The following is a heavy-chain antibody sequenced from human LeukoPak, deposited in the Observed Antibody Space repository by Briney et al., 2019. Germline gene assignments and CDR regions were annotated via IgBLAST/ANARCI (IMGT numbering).Heavy chain of an antibody. D-gene: IGHD6-19*01. CDR3: AKDRRLVHDY. CDR2: IRYDGGNK. CDR1: GFTFSSYC. J-gene: IGHJ4*02. V-gene: IGHV3-30*02. Sequence: PGGSLRLSCAASGFTFSSYCMHWVRQAPGKGLEWVAFIRYDGGNKYYADSVKGRFTISRDNSKNTLYLQMNSLRAEDTAVYYCAKDRRLVHDYWGQGTLVTVSS.